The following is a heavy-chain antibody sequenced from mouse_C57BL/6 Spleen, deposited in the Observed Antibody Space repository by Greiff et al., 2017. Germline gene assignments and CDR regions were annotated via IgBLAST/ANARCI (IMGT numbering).Heavy chain of an antibody. J-gene: IGHJ2*01. CDR1: GFTFSDYG. CDR3: ARQGTSYYFDY. Sequence: EVQVVESGGGLVQPGGSLKLSCAASGFTFSDYGMAWVRQAPRKGPEWVAFISNLAYSIYSADTVTGRFTISRENAKNTLYLEMSSLRSEDTAMYYCARQGTSYYFDYWGQGTTLTVSS. CDR2: ISNLAYSI. D-gene: IGHD3-3*01. V-gene: IGHV5-15*01.